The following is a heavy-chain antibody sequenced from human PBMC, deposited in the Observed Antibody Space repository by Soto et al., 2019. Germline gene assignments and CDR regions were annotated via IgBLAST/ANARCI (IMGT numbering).Heavy chain of an antibody. J-gene: IGHJ5*02. D-gene: IGHD6-6*01. CDR2: ISAYNGNT. Sequence: GASVKVSCKASGYTFTSYGISWVRQAPGQGLEWMGWISAYNGNTNYAQKLQGRVTMTTDTSTSTAYMELRSLRSDDTAVYYCARDPRIAARKGRVFAPWGQGPLVTLSS. CDR3: ARDPRIAARKGRVFAP. V-gene: IGHV1-18*01. CDR1: GYTFTSYG.